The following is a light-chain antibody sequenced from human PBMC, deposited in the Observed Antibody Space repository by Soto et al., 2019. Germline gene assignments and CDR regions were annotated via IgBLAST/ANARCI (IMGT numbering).Light chain of an antibody. Sequence: PGGRATLSCRASETISSHYIDWYQQKPGQAPKLLIFGASTRATGIPDRFSGSWSGTDVTLTISRLEPEDFAVYYCQNFGDSPFTFGPGTKVDIK. V-gene: IGKV3-20*01. J-gene: IGKJ3*01. CDR2: GAS. CDR3: QNFGDSPFT. CDR1: ETISSHY.